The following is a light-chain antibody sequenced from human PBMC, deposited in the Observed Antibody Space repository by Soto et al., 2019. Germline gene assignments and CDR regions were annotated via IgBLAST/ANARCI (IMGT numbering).Light chain of an antibody. Sequence: DIQMAQSPSTLSASVGDRVTITCRASQSVSIWLAWYQQKPGKAPRLLIYDAASLKTGVPSRFSGSGSGTNFTLPISSLQPDDFATYYCQYDSSFGQGTKVDIK. J-gene: IGKJ2*01. CDR1: QSVSIW. CDR2: DAA. V-gene: IGKV1-5*01. CDR3: QYDSS.